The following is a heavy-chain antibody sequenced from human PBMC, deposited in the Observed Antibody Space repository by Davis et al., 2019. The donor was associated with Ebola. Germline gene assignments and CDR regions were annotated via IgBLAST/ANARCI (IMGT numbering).Heavy chain of an antibody. V-gene: IGHV1-18*01. CDR2: SNTSNGNT. J-gene: IGHJ4*02. CDR1: GEKFIYYD. Sequence: SVTVSFKAGGEKFIYYDMRWVGQAHGQGLEWGGWSNTSNGNTHYAKKLQDRVIMTTDTSTTTAYMELRSLRSDDTAVYFCVRDFWSGHTVYWGQGTLITVSS. CDR3: VRDFWSGHTVY. D-gene: IGHD3-3*01.